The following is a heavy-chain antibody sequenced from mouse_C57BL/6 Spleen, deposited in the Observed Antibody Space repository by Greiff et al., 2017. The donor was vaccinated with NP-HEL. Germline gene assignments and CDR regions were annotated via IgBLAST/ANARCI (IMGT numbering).Heavy chain of an antibody. CDR1: GYTFTSYW. J-gene: IGHJ2*01. Sequence: QVQLQQPGAELVKPGASVKLSCKASGYTFTSYWMHWVKQRPGQGLEWIGMIHPNSGSTNYNEKFKSKATLTVDKSSSTAYMQLSSLTSEDSAVYYCARRDDGHPGNFDYWGQGTTLTVSS. V-gene: IGHV1-64*01. D-gene: IGHD2-3*01. CDR3: ARRDDGHPGNFDY. CDR2: IHPNSGST.